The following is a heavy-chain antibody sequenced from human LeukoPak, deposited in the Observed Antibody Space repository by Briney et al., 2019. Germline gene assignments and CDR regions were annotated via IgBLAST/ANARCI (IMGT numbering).Heavy chain of an antibody. Sequence: PSETLSLICTVSGGSISPYFRSWMRQTPGKGLEWIGYISYTGSTNYNPALKSRVTISVDTSKNQFSLQLTSVTAADTAVYYCARDDYRGVTNFDPWGQGTLVTVSS. D-gene: IGHD3-10*01. CDR2: ISYTGST. CDR3: ARDDYRGVTNFDP. J-gene: IGHJ5*02. CDR1: GGSISPYF. V-gene: IGHV4-59*01.